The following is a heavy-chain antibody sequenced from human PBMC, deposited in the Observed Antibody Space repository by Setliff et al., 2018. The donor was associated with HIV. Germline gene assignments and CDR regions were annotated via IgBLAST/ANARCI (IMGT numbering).Heavy chain of an antibody. J-gene: IGHJ3*01. CDR1: GYTFTDYY. CDR2: VDPEDGET. Sequence: GASVKVSCKASGYTFTDYYMHWVQQAPGKGREWMGRVDPEDGETIYAEKFQGRLTIIADESTSTGYMELSSLRSEDTAVYYCASSFRGGFDVWGQGTMVTVS. CDR3: ASSFRGGFDV. D-gene: IGHD2-15*01. V-gene: IGHV1-69-2*01.